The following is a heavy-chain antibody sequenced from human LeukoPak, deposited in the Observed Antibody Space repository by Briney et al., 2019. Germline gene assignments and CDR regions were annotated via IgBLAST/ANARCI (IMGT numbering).Heavy chain of an antibody. CDR1: GGPISSYY. V-gene: IGHV4-59*01. Sequence: PSETLSLTCTVSGGPISSYYWSWIRQPPGKGLELIGYIYYSGNTNYNPSLKSRVTISIDTSKKQFSLKLTSVTAADTAVYYCAREQISMIRGFDNGGQGTLVTVSS. J-gene: IGHJ4*02. CDR2: IYYSGNT. D-gene: IGHD3-10*01. CDR3: AREQISMIRGFDN.